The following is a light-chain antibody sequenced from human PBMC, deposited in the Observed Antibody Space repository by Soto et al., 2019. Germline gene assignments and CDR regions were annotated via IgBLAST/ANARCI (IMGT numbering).Light chain of an antibody. V-gene: IGLV2-14*01. CDR2: DIN. CDR3: SSYAGSYTWI. J-gene: IGLJ1*01. Sequence: QSVLTQPASVSGSPGQSITIPCTGTSSDVGNYIFVSWYRQHPGKAPKLMIYDINNRPSGVSNRFSGSKSGNTAALTISGLQAEDEAEYFCSSYAGSYTWIFGSGTKVTV. CDR1: SSDVGNYIF.